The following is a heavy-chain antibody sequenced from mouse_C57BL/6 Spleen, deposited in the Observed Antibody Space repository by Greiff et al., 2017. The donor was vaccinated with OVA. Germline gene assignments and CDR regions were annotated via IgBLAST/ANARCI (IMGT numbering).Heavy chain of an antibody. J-gene: IGHJ2*01. CDR3: ARSLDSSTY. D-gene: IGHD3-2*02. CDR2: IYPRSGNT. V-gene: IGHV1-81*01. Sequence: VQLRQSGAELARPGASVKLSCKASGYTFTSYGISWVKQRTGQGLEWIGEIYPRSGNTYYNEKFKGKATLTADKSSSTAYMELRSLTSEDSAVYFCARSLDSSTYWGQGTTLTVSS. CDR1: GYTFTSYG.